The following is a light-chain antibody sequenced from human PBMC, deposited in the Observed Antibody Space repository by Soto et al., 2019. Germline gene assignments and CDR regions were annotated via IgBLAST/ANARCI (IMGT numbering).Light chain of an antibody. V-gene: IGKV1-12*02. Sequence: DIQMTQSPSSVSASVGDRVTITCRASQGISSWLAWYQQKPGKAPKLLIYAASSLQSGVPSRFSGSEPGPNLPLTISGLKPEVFAPYYGHQATSFPSPSGEGPKVKT. CDR1: QGISSW. CDR2: AAS. J-gene: IGKJ4*01. CDR3: HQATSFPSP.